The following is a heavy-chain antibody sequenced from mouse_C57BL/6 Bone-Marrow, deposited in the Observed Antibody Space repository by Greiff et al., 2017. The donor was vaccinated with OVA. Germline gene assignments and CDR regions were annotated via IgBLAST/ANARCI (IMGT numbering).Heavy chain of an antibody. CDR2: INPYNGGT. J-gene: IGHJ2*01. CDR1: GYTFTDYY. CDR3: ASPSYYYGSSPY. V-gene: IGHV1-19*01. D-gene: IGHD1-1*01. Sequence: EVKLQQSGPVLVKPGASVKMSCKASGYTFTDYYMNWVKQSHGKSLEWIGVINPYNGGTSYNQKFKGKATLTVDKSSSTAYMELNSLTSEDSAVYYCASPSYYYGSSPYWGQGTTLTVSS.